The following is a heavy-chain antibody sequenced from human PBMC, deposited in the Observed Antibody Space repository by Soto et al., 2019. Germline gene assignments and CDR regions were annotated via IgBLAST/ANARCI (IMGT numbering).Heavy chain of an antibody. CDR3: ARDPQYSGGWSAGVDY. CDR2: ISSSSGYI. D-gene: IGHD6-19*01. J-gene: IGHJ4*02. V-gene: IGHV3-21*01. CDR1: GFTFSSYS. Sequence: EVQLVESGGGLVKPGGSLRLSCAASGFTFSSYSMNWVRQAPGKGLEWVSSISSSSGYIYYADSVKGRFTISRDNAKNSRYRKMNGLRAEDTAVYYWARDPQYSGGWSAGVDYWGRGTLVTVSS.